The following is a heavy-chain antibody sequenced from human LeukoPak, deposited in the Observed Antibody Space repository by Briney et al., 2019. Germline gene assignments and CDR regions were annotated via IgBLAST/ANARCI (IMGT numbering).Heavy chain of an antibody. Sequence: GAAVKVSRKASVYTFTGYYMHWVPHAPEQGLEWMRGITPIFGTGNYAQKFQGRVTITADEYTSTAYMELSSMRSADTAVYYCARGLGDSSGYYYSDNWGQGTLVTVSS. J-gene: IGHJ4*02. CDR1: VYTFTGYY. V-gene: IGHV1-69*13. CDR2: ITPIFGTG. D-gene: IGHD3-22*01. CDR3: ARGLGDSSGYYYSDN.